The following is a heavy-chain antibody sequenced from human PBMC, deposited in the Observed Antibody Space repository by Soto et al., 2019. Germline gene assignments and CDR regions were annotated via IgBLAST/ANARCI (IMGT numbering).Heavy chain of an antibody. CDR2: IYYTGIT. CDR3: ARGYYYDSSGYFPLGY. J-gene: IGHJ4*02. D-gene: IGHD3-22*01. Sequence: SETLSLTCSVSGGAISGYYWNWIRQPPGKDLEWIGYIYYTGITKYNPSLQSRVTMSVDTSKKQFSLNLSSATAADTAIYYCARGYYYDSSGYFPLGYWGPGTLVTVS. V-gene: IGHV4-59*01. CDR1: GGAISGYY.